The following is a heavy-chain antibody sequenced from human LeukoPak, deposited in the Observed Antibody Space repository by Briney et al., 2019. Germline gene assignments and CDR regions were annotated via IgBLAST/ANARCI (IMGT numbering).Heavy chain of an antibody. D-gene: IGHD3-3*01. J-gene: IGHJ4*02. CDR1: GGSISSGCYY. V-gene: IGHV4-61*02. Sequence: PSETLSLTCTVSGGSISSGCYYWSWIRPPAGKGPEWIGRIYTSGSTNYNPSLKSRVTISVDTSKNQFSLKLSSVTAADTAVYYCASQRFLEWLVDYWGQGTLVTVSS. CDR3: ASQRFLEWLVDY. CDR2: IYTSGST.